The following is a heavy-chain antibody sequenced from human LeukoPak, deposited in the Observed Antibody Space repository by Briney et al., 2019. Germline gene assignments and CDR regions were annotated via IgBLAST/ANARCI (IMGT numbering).Heavy chain of an antibody. V-gene: IGHV1-2*02. Sequence: ASVKVSCKASAYTFTGYYMHWVRQAPGQGLEWMGWINPDSGGTNYAQKFQGRVTMTRDTSISTAYMEVSRLRADDTAVYYCAREGSGWYGNFDYWGQGTLVTVSS. J-gene: IGHJ4*02. D-gene: IGHD6-19*01. CDR3: AREGSGWYGNFDY. CDR2: INPDSGGT. CDR1: AYTFTGYY.